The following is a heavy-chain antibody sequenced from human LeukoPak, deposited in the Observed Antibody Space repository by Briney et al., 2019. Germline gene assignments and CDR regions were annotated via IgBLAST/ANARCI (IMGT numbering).Heavy chain of an antibody. Sequence: PSETLSFTCTVSGGSISSSSYYWGWIRQPPGKGLEWIGSIYHSGSTYYNPSLKSRVTISVDTSKNQFSLKLSSVTAADTAVYYCARNDYVWGSYRYPNWFDPWGQGTLVTVSS. D-gene: IGHD3-16*02. V-gene: IGHV4-39*07. J-gene: IGHJ5*02. CDR3: ARNDYVWGSYRYPNWFDP. CDR2: IYHSGST. CDR1: GGSISSSSYY.